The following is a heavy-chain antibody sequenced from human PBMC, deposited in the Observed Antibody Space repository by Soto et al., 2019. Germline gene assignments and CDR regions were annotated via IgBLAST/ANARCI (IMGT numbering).Heavy chain of an antibody. CDR3: AKSAEPYDYFFFSYTAYCGNYTLSLLASLPIWG. Sequence: GGSLRLSCAASGFTFSNYAMSWVRQAPGKGLEWVSAMRYSGDNIHYADSVKGRFTISRDNSKNTLFLQMNSLRAEDTAIYYCAKSAEPYDYFFFSYTAYCGNYTLSLLASLPIWGWG. CDR1: GFTFSNYA. CDR2: MRYSGDNI. D-gene: IGHD1-7*01. V-gene: IGHV3-23*01. J-gene: IGHJ6*01.